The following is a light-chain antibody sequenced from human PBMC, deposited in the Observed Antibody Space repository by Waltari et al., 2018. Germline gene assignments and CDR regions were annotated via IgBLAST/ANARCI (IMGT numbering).Light chain of an antibody. J-gene: IGKJ4*01. CDR2: WAS. V-gene: IGKV4-1*01. Sequence: IVMTQSPDSLAVSLGERASINCKSSQSVLYSSNNRNYLAWYMQKPGQPPKLLIYWASTLESGVPDRFSGSGSGTDFTLTISSLQAEDAAVYYCQQYYDTELTFGGGTKVEIK. CDR3: QQYYDTELT. CDR1: QSVLYSSNNRNY.